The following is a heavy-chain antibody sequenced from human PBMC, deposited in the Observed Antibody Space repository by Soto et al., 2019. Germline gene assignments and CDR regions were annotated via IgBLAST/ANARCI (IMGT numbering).Heavy chain of an antibody. CDR3: ARGSGIVALPGELEDVNYDY. Sequence: QVQLQQWGAGLVKPSETLSLSCAVYGQSFSGHSWAWIRQPPGKGLEWIGEINESGSTYYNPSLKSRVTISTDTSQNQFSLKLSSVSAADTAAYFCARGSGIVALPGELEDVNYDYWGQGTLVNVPS. V-gene: IGHV4-34*01. CDR1: GQSFSGHS. J-gene: IGHJ4*02. CDR2: INESGST. D-gene: IGHD1-1*01.